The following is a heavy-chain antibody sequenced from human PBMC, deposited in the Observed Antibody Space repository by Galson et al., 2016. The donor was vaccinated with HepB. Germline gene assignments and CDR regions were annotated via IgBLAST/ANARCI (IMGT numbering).Heavy chain of an antibody. D-gene: IGHD2-8*02. V-gene: IGHV4-4*07. CDR1: GGSLSNFY. Sequence: SETLSLTCAVSGGSLSNFYWTFLRQPAGKGLEWIGRVYDSGTTDFNPSLKSRVAMSLDSSRIQFSLRLTSLTAADTAVYYCARGFGEIWYYFDYWGQGSLVTVSS. CDR3: ARGFGEIWYYFDY. CDR2: VYDSGTT. J-gene: IGHJ4*02.